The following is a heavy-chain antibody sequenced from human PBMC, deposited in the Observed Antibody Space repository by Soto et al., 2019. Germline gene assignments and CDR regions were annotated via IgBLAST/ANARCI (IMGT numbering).Heavy chain of an antibody. Sequence: LRLSCAASGFTFSTYAMTGVRQAPGKGLEWVAIISSSGDGTYYVDSVKGRLTISRDNSRNTLNLQMNSLRAEDTAVYYCAKNGDFWSWGMDVWGQGTTVTVSS. CDR1: GFTFSTYA. V-gene: IGHV3-23*01. CDR2: ISSSGDGT. J-gene: IGHJ6*02. D-gene: IGHD3-3*01. CDR3: AKNGDFWSWGMDV.